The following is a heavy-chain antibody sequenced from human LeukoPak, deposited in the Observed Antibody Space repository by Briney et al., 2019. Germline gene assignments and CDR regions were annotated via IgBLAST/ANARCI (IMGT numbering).Heavy chain of an antibody. CDR3: ASLEGLWRDGYNYIPDY. Sequence: GASVKVSCKASGYTFTGYYMHWVRQAPGQGLEWMGWINPNSGGTNYAQKFQGRVTMTRDTSISTAYMELSRLRSDDTAVYYCASLEGLWRDGYNYIPDYWGQGTLVTVSS. D-gene: IGHD5-24*01. CDR2: INPNSGGT. J-gene: IGHJ4*02. CDR1: GYTFTGYY. V-gene: IGHV1-2*02.